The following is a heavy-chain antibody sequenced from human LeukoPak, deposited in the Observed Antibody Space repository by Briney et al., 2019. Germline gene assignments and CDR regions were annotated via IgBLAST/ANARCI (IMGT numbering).Heavy chain of an antibody. V-gene: IGHV3-23*01. CDR2: ISSSGGST. D-gene: IGHD6-19*01. Sequence: GGSLRLSCAASGFTFSSYGMHWVRQAPGKGLEWVSGISSSGGSTVYADSVKGRFTISRDNFRNTVFLQMNSLRAEDTAVYYCAKDIDWLAFEDWGQGTLVTVSS. J-gene: IGHJ4*02. CDR1: GFTFSSYG. CDR3: AKDIDWLAFED.